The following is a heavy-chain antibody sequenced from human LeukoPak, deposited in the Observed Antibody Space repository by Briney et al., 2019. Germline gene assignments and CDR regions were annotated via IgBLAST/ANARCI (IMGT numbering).Heavy chain of an antibody. D-gene: IGHD3-22*01. CDR1: GFTFSSYA. Sequence: QSGGSLRLSCAASGFTFSSYAMSWVRQAPGKGLEWVSAISGSGGTTYYADSVKGRFTISRDNSRDTLYLQMNSLGAEDTAVYYCAVSTSGYYRRFDSWGQGTLVTVSS. J-gene: IGHJ4*02. CDR2: ISGSGGTT. V-gene: IGHV3-23*01. CDR3: AVSTSGYYRRFDS.